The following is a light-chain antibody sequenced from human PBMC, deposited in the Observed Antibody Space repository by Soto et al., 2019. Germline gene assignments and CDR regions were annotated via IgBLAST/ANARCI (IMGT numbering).Light chain of an antibody. V-gene: IGLV2-14*01. CDR1: SSDIGGYNS. CDR3: GSITSSSTSV. CDR2: EVS. Sequence: QSALTQPASVSGSPGQSITISCNGTSSDIGGYNSVSWYQHHPGKAPKFLIYEVSNRPSGVSNRFSGSKSGNTAFLTISGLQAEDEAYYSCGSITSSSTSVFGTGPKLTVL. J-gene: IGLJ1*01.